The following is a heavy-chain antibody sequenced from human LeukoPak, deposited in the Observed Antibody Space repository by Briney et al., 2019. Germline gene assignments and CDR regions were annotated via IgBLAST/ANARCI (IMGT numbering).Heavy chain of an antibody. Sequence: SETLSLTCAVSGGSISSGYWWTWVRRPPGKGLEWIGEIYHSGSTSYSASLKSRVNISVDKSQNQLSLKLSSVTAADTAVYYCARLRYFDWLTFDHWGQGTLVTVAS. V-gene: IGHV4-4*02. CDR1: GGSISSGYW. J-gene: IGHJ4*02. CDR3: ARLRYFDWLTFDH. D-gene: IGHD3-9*01. CDR2: IYHSGST.